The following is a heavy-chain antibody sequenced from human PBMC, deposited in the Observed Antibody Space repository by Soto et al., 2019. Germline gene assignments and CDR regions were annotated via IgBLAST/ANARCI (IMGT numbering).Heavy chain of an antibody. Sequence: PSETLSLTCAVYGGSFSGYYWSWIRQPPGKGLEWIGEINHSGSTNYNPSLKSRVTISVDTSKNQFSLKLSSVTAADTAVYYCATMTTVTSYYFDYWGQGTLVTVSS. CDR1: GGSFSGYY. V-gene: IGHV4-34*01. CDR3: ATMTTVTSYYFDY. J-gene: IGHJ4*02. D-gene: IGHD4-17*01. CDR2: INHSGST.